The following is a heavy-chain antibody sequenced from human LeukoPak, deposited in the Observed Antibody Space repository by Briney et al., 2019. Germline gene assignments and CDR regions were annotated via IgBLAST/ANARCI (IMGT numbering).Heavy chain of an antibody. Sequence: SETLSLTCTVSGGSISSYYWSWIRQPPGKGLEWIGYIYYSGSTNYNPSLKRRVTISVDTSKNQFSLKLSSVTAADTAVYYCARELSYYYDSSGYYQGYFDYWGQGTLVTVSS. CDR1: GGSISSYY. CDR2: IYYSGST. V-gene: IGHV4-59*12. CDR3: ARELSYYYDSSGYYQGYFDY. D-gene: IGHD3-22*01. J-gene: IGHJ4*02.